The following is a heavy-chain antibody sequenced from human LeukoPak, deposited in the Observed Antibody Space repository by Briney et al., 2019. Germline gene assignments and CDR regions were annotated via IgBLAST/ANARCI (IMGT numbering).Heavy chain of an antibody. D-gene: IGHD2-15*01. CDR1: GFTFSSYA. Sequence: GGSLRLSCAASGFTFSSYAMSWVRRAPGKGLEWVSGISGSAGSTYYADSVKGRFTISRDNSKNTLYLQVNSLRAEDTAVYYCAKAVGSVVVVAVDYWGQGTLVTVSS. J-gene: IGHJ4*02. CDR3: AKAVGSVVVVAVDY. CDR2: ISGSAGST. V-gene: IGHV3-23*01.